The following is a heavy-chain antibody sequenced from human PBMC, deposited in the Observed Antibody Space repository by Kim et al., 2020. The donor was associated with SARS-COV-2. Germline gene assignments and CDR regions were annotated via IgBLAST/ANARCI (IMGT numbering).Heavy chain of an antibody. Sequence: SSSGSTIYYADSVKGRFTISRDNAKNSLYLQMNSLRAEDTAVYYCARRLDYWGQGTLVTVSS. J-gene: IGHJ4*02. CDR3: ARRLDY. CDR2: SSSGSTI. V-gene: IGHV3-48*01.